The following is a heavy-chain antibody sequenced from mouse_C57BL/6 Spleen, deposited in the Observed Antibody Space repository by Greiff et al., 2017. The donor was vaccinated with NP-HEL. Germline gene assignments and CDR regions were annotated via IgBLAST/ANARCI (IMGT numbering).Heavy chain of an antibody. CDR2: IHPNSGST. Sequence: QVQLQQPGAELVKPGASVKLSCKASGYTFTSYWMHWVKQRPGQGLEWIGVIHPNSGSTNYNEKFKSKATLTVDKSSSTAYMQLSSLTSEDSAVYYCAPTRGAPYAMDYWGQGTSVTVSS. CDR3: APTRGAPYAMDY. J-gene: IGHJ4*01. CDR1: GYTFTSYW. V-gene: IGHV1-64*01. D-gene: IGHD1-1*01.